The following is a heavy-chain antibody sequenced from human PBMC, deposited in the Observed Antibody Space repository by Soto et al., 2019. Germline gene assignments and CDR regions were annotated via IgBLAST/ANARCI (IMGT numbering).Heavy chain of an antibody. Sequence: VGSLRLSCVGSGFNFGDYGMHWVRHTPFKGMEWVAVIGNDGAARFYGDSVKGRFTISRDNSRSTFFLQMSSLRPEDTAIYYCAKETIAVAGPNYFDFWGQGTQVTVSS. J-gene: IGHJ4*02. V-gene: IGHV3-30*18. D-gene: IGHD6-19*01. CDR2: IGNDGAAR. CDR1: GFNFGDYG. CDR3: AKETIAVAGPNYFDF.